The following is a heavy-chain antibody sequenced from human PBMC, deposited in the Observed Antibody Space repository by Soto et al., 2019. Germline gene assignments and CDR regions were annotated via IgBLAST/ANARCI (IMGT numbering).Heavy chain of an antibody. CDR3: AIWSYGSGSYGY. D-gene: IGHD3-10*01. CDR2: IIPIFGTA. Sequence: SVKVSCKASGGTFSSYAISWVRQAPGQGLEWMGGIIPIFGTANYAQKFQGRVTITADESTSTAYMELSGLRSEDTAVYYCAIWSYGSGSYGYWGQGTLVTVSS. V-gene: IGHV1-69*13. J-gene: IGHJ4*02. CDR1: GGTFSSYA.